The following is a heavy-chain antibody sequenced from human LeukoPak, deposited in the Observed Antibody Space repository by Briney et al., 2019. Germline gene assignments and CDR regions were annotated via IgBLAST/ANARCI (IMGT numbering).Heavy chain of an antibody. CDR1: GDSISNYY. D-gene: IGHD3-10*01. CDR2: IFSRGNT. CDR3: ARAASYFYGSGIDS. Sequence: SETLSLTCTVSGDSISNYYRSWIRQPPGKGLEWIGYIFSRGNTNYNPSLQSRVTISVDTSKKQISLKLRSVTAADAAVYYCARAASYFYGSGIDSWGQGTQVIVSS. J-gene: IGHJ4*02. V-gene: IGHV4-59*12.